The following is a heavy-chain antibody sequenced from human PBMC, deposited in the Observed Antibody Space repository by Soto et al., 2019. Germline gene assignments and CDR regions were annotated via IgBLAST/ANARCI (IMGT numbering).Heavy chain of an antibody. CDR1: GGTFSSYA. V-gene: IGHV1-69*13. Sequence: ASVKVSCKASGGTFSSYAISWVRQAPGQGLEWMGGIIPIFGTANYAQKFQDRVTITADESTSTAYMELSSLRSEDTAVYYCARLDLWRDPWYSDLWGRGTLVTVSS. CDR2: IIPIFGTA. D-gene: IGHD1-1*01. J-gene: IGHJ2*01. CDR3: ARLDLWRDPWYSDL.